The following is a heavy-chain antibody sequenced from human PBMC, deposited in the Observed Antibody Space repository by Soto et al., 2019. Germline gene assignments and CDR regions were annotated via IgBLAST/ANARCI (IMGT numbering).Heavy chain of an antibody. D-gene: IGHD3-10*01. CDR2: IFHDGTA. J-gene: IGHJ4*02. V-gene: IGHV4-4*02. CDR1: GVSLTSGNW. CDR3: ARLVYDTRLNYMYFDF. Sequence: SETLSLTWAVSGVSLTSGNWWTWVRQSPQRGLEYIGEIFHDGTANYYPSFERRVAMSVDTSRNQFSLKLTSVTAADTAVYFCARLVYDTRLNYMYFDFWGPGTLVTV.